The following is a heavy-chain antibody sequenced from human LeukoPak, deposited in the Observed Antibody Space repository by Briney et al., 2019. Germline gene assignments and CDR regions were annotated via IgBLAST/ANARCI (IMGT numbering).Heavy chain of an antibody. CDR1: GYTFTSYD. Sequence: ASVKVSCKASGYTFTSYDINWVRQATGQGLEWMGWMNPNSGNTGYAQKFQGRVTVTRNTSISTAYMELSSLRSEDTAVYYCASDFYYYDSSGYYYDFQHWGQGTLVTVSS. CDR2: MNPNSGNT. V-gene: IGHV1-8*01. CDR3: ASDFYYYDSSGYYYDFQH. D-gene: IGHD3-22*01. J-gene: IGHJ1*01.